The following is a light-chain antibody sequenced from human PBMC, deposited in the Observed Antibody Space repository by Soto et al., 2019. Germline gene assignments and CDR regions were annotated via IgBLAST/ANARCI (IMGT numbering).Light chain of an antibody. Sequence: QSVLTQPPSVSAAPGQKVPISCSGSSSDMENYAVSWYQQLPGAAPKFLIYQNNKRPSGIPDRFSGSKSDTSATLDITGLWPEDEADYYCNSHTSSNTRVFGTGTKVTVL. J-gene: IGLJ1*01. CDR2: QNN. V-gene: IGLV1-51*02. CDR3: NSHTSSNTRV. CDR1: SSDMENYA.